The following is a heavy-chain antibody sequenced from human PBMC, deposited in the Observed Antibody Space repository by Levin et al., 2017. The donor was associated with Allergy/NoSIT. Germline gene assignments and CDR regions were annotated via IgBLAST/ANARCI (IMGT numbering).Heavy chain of an antibody. Sequence: SQTLSLTCTVSGGSISSSSWSWIRQPPGKGLEWIGHIFYSATTDHNPSLKSRVTISMDTSKNQFSLKLTSLTAADTAIYYCARTHDNGDPGYWYFDVWGRGTLVTVSS. CDR2: IFYSATT. D-gene: IGHD4-17*01. J-gene: IGHJ2*01. CDR3: ARTHDNGDPGYWYFDV. CDR1: GGSISSSS. V-gene: IGHV4-59*01.